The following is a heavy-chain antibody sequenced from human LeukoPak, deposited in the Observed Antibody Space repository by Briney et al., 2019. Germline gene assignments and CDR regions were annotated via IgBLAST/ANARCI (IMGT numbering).Heavy chain of an antibody. D-gene: IGHD3-3*01. Sequence: PSETLSLTCAAYGGSFSGYYWSWIRQPPGKGLEWIGEINHSGSTNYNPSLKSRVTISVDTSKNQFSLKLSPVTAADTAVYYCAGITIFGVVNIDYWGQGTLVTISS. CDR2: INHSGST. V-gene: IGHV4-34*01. CDR1: GGSFSGYY. J-gene: IGHJ4*02. CDR3: AGITIFGVVNIDY.